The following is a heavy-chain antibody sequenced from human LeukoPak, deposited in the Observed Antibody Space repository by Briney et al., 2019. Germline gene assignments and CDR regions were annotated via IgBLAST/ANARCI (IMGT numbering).Heavy chain of an antibody. V-gene: IGHV3-21*01. CDR2: ISSSSSYI. D-gene: IGHD2/OR15-2a*01. CDR1: GFTFSSYS. CDR3: ARATFPEYYFDY. Sequence: GGSLRLSCAASGFTFSSYSMNWVRQAPGKGLEWVSSISSSSSYIYYADPVKGRFTISRDNAKNSLYLQMNSLRAEDTAVYYCARATFPEYYFDYWGQGTLVTVSS. J-gene: IGHJ4*02.